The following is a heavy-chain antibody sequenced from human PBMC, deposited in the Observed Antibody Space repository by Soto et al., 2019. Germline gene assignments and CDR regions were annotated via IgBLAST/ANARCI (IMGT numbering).Heavy chain of an antibody. CDR2: ISSSSSYI. D-gene: IGHD3-16*02. J-gene: IGHJ5*02. CDR3: ARDFGPYDYVWGSYRSPSGFRSWFDP. V-gene: IGHV3-21*01. CDR1: GFTFSSYS. Sequence: EVQLVESGAGLVKPGGSLRLSCAASGFTFSSYSMNWVRQAPGKGLEWVSSISSSSSYIYYADSVKGRFTISRDNAKNSLYLQMNSLRAEDTAVYYCARDFGPYDYVWGSYRSPSGFRSWFDPWGQGTLVTVSS.